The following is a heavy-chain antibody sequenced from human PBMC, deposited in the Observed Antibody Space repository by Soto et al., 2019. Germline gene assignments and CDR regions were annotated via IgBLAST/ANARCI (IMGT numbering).Heavy chain of an antibody. CDR2: IYSGGST. Sequence: PGGSLRLSCAASGFTFSSYGMHWVRQAPGKGLEWVSVIYSGGSTYYADSVKGRFTISRDNSKNTLYLQMNSLRAEDTAVYYCAREYKGVGGMDVWGQGTTVTVSS. CDR1: GFTFSSYG. J-gene: IGHJ6*02. CDR3: AREYKGVGGMDV. D-gene: IGHD1-26*01. V-gene: IGHV3-53*01.